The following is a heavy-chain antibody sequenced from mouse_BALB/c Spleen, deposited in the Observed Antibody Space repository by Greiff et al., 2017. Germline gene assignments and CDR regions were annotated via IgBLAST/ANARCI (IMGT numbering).Heavy chain of an antibody. CDR2: IYPGDGDT. Sequence: VKLMESGPELVKPGASVKISCKASGYAFSSSWMNWVKQRPGQGLEWIGRIYPGDGDTNYNGKFKGKATLTADKSSSTAYMQLSSLTSVDSAVYFCARSGGYEAWFAYWGQGTLVTVSA. CDR1: GYAFSSSW. D-gene: IGHD2-14*01. V-gene: IGHV1-82*01. CDR3: ARSGGYEAWFAY. J-gene: IGHJ3*01.